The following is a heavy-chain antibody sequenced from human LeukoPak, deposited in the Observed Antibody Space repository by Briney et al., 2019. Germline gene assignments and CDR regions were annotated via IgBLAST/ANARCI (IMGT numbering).Heavy chain of an antibody. Sequence: PGGSLRLSCSASGFTFSSYAMSWVRQAPGNGLEWVSAISGSGGSTYYADSVKGRFTISRDNSKNTLYLQMNSLRAEDTAVYYCAKSEDSPIWFGELKRDYWGQGTLVTVSS. D-gene: IGHD3-10*01. CDR2: ISGSGGST. CDR3: AKSEDSPIWFGELKRDY. J-gene: IGHJ4*02. V-gene: IGHV3-23*01. CDR1: GFTFSSYA.